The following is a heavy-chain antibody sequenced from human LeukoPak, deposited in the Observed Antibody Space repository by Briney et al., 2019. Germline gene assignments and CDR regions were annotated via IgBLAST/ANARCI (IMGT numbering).Heavy chain of an antibody. J-gene: IGHJ6*03. CDR3: ARGRVSSGTWYSTYYYYFYMDV. CDR2: VDHTGST. CDR1: DDSITMYY. D-gene: IGHD1-1*01. V-gene: IGHV4-59*01. Sequence: SETLSLTCTVSDDSITMYYWTWIRQPPGKGLEWIGYVDHTGSTNFNPSLNGRVSISRDTSKNLFSLRLRSVTAADTAVYFCARGRVSSGTWYSTYYYYFYMDVWGKGTTVTVSS.